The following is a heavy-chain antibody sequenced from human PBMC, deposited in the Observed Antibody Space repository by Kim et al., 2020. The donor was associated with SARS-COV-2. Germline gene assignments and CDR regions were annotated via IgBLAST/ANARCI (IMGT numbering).Heavy chain of an antibody. D-gene: IGHD3-10*01. Sequence: GGSLRLSCAASGFTFSGSAMHWVRQASGKGLEWVGRIRSKANSYATAYAASVKGRFTISRDDSKNTAYLQMNSLKTEDTAVYYCTRHPGYGSGSYPPPDYWGQGTLVTVSS. V-gene: IGHV3-73*01. J-gene: IGHJ4*02. CDR2: IRSKANSYAT. CDR1: GFTFSGSA. CDR3: TRHPGYGSGSYPPPDY.